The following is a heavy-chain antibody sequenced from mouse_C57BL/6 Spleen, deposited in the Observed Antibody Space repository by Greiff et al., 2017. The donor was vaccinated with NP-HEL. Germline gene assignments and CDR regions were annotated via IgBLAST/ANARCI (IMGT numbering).Heavy chain of an antibody. Sequence: QVQLQQPGAELVRPGSSVKLSCKASGYTFTSYWMHWVKQRPIQGLEWIGNIDPSDSETHYNQKFKDKATLTVDKSSSTAYRQLSSLTSEDSAVYYCARSGSNGYFDYWGQGTTLTVSS. CDR2: IDPSDSET. D-gene: IGHD2-5*01. CDR3: ARSGSNGYFDY. CDR1: GYTFTSYW. J-gene: IGHJ2*01. V-gene: IGHV1-52*01.